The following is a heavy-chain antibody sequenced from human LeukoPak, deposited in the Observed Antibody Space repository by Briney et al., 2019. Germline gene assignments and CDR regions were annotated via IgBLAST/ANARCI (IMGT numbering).Heavy chain of an antibody. D-gene: IGHD2/OR15-2a*01. CDR2: IYYSGST. J-gene: IGHJ4*02. CDR3: ARSDFYAFDY. CDR1: DGSISSSTYY. Sequence: PSETLSLTCTISDGSISSSTYYWGWIRQPPGKGLEWIGSIYYSGSTYYNPSLKSQVTISVDTSQNHFSLKLSSVTAADTAVYYCARSDFYAFDYWGQGTLVTVSS. V-gene: IGHV4-39*02.